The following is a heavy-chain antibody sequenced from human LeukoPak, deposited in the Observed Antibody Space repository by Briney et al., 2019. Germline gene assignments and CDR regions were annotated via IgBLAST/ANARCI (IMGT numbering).Heavy chain of an antibody. Sequence: GGSLRLSCTASGFTFSSYWMSWVRQAPGKGLEWVANIKEDGSEKYYVDSVKGRFTISRDNAKNSLYLQMNSLRAEDTAVYYCARGGELLRPADYWGQGILVTVSS. J-gene: IGHJ4*02. V-gene: IGHV3-7*01. CDR3: ARGGELLRPADY. CDR1: GFTFSSYW. D-gene: IGHD1-26*01. CDR2: IKEDGSEK.